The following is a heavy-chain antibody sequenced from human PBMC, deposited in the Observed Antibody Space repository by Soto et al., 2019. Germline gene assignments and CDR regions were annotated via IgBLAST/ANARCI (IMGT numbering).Heavy chain of an antibody. D-gene: IGHD1-26*01. CDR1: GFTFSSYG. CDR3: AKGKWEQTHYYYYGMDV. CDR2: ISYDGSNK. V-gene: IGHV3-30*18. J-gene: IGHJ6*02. Sequence: QVQLVESGGGVVQPGRSLRLSCAASGFTFSSYGMHWVRQAPGKGLEWVAVISYDGSNKYYADSVKGRFTISRDNSKNTLYLQMNSLRAEDTAVYYCAKGKWEQTHYYYYGMDVWGQGTTVTVSS.